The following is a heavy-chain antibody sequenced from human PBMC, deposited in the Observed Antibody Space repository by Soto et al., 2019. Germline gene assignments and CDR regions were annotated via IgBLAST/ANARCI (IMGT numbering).Heavy chain of an antibody. CDR3: ATGAYYDILTGSNYYYYMDV. D-gene: IGHD3-9*01. V-gene: IGHV4-31*03. CDR2: IYYSGST. J-gene: IGHJ6*03. CDR1: GGSISSGGYY. Sequence: SETLSLTCTASGGSISSGGYYWSWIRQHPGKGLEWIGYIYYSGSTYYNPSLKSRVTISVDTSKNQFSLKLSSVTAADTAVYYCATGAYYDILTGSNYYYYMDVWGKGTTVTVSS.